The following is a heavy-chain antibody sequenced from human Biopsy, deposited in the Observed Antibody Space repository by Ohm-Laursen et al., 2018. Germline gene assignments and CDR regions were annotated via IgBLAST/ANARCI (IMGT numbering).Heavy chain of an antibody. Sequence: SLRLSCAASGFTFSDYHMNWVRQAPGKGLQWLAYIKSDSTTIYYADSVKGCFTISRDNAKNSLFLQMNSLRAEDTAIYYCAREQLMVFAMDVWGQGTTVTVSS. CDR3: AREQLMVFAMDV. J-gene: IGHJ6*02. V-gene: IGHV3-48*01. CDR2: IKSDSTTI. D-gene: IGHD2-8*01. CDR1: GFTFSDYH.